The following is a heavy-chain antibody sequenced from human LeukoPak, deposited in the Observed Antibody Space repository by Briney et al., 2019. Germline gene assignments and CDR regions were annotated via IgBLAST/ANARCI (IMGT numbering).Heavy chain of an antibody. D-gene: IGHD6-19*01. CDR1: GGTFSSYA. CDR3: ARGLEGDY. CDR2: IIPIFGTA. J-gene: IGHJ4*02. V-gene: IGHV1-69*05. Sequence: ASVKVSCKASGGTFSSYAISWVRQAPGQGLEWMGGIIPIFGTANYAQKFQGRVTMTTDTSTSTAYMELRSLRSDDTAVYYCARGLEGDYWGQGTLVTVSS.